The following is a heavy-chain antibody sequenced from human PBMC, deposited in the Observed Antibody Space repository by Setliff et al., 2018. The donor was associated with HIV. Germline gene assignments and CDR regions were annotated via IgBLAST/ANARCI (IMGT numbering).Heavy chain of an antibody. CDR1: GYSIRSGYY. CDR2: MFRTGTS. V-gene: IGHV4-38-2*01. CDR3: ARAPGAYYYDSSGYPIGIRFDY. D-gene: IGHD3-22*01. J-gene: IGHJ4*02. Sequence: SETLSLTCAVSGYSIRSGYYWGWTRQSPGKGLEWIGTMFRTGTSYYNPSLTSRVTISQDTSKNQFSLELTSVTAADAAVYYCARAPGAYYYDSSGYPIGIRFDYWGQGTLVTVSS.